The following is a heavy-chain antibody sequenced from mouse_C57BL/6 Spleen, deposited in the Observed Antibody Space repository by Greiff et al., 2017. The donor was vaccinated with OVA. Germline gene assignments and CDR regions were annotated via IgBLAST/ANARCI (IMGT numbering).Heavy chain of an antibody. Sequence: QVQLQQPGAELVKPGASVKMSCKASGYTFTSYWITWVKQRPGQGLEWIGDIYPGSGSTNYNEKFKSKATLTVDTSSSTAYMQLSSLTSEDSAVYYCARKGHCGNSLYYFDYWGQGPTLTVSS. CDR2: IYPGSGST. CDR3: ARKGHCGNSLYYFDY. CDR1: GYTFTSYW. J-gene: IGHJ2*01. V-gene: IGHV1-55*01. D-gene: IGHD2-1*01.